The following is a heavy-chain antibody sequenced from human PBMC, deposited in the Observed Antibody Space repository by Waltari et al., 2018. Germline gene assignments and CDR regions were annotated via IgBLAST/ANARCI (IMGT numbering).Heavy chain of an antibody. CDR3: ARANPTDAFDI. J-gene: IGHJ3*02. Sequence: QVQLQESGPGLVKPSETLSLTCTVSGGSISSYYWRWIRQPPGKGLEWIGYIYYSGRTNYNPSFTGRVTISVDTSKNQFSLKLSSVTAAETAVYYCARANPTDAFDIWGQGTMVTVSS. V-gene: IGHV4-59*01. CDR2: IYYSGRT. CDR1: GGSISSYY.